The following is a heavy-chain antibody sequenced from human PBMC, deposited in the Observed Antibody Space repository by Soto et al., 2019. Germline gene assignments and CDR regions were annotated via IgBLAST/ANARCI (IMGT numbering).Heavy chain of an antibody. CDR2: IYHSGST. Sequence: ETLSLTSALSTGSISSSNGWSWVRQPPGKGLEWIGEIYHSGSTSYNPSLKSRVTISVDKSKNQFSLKLSSVTAADTAVYYCARDGGGSGYYRAAFDIWGQGTMVTVSS. CDR3: ARDGGGSGYYRAAFDI. J-gene: IGHJ3*02. CDR1: TGSISSSNG. V-gene: IGHV4-4*02. D-gene: IGHD3-3*01.